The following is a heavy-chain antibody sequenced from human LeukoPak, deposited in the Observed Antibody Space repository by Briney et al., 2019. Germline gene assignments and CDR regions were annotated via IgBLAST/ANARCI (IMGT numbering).Heavy chain of an antibody. D-gene: IGHD3-3*01. CDR1: GFTFSTYS. J-gene: IGHJ4*02. V-gene: IGHV3-48*01. Sequence: PGGCLRLSCAASGFTFSTYSMNWVRQAPGKGLEWISFISSSSTTIYYADSVKGRFTISRDNAKNSLFLQMNSLRAEDTAVYYCAREGRNSIFGVVNHNLNDYFDYWGQGTLVTASS. CDR2: ISSSSTTI. CDR3: AREGRNSIFGVVNHNLNDYFDY.